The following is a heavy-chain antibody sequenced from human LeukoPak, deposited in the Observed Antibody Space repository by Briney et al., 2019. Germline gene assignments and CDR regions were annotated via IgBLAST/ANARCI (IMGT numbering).Heavy chain of an antibody. CDR3: TRVRGAVDY. Sequence: GGSLRLSCTASGFTFGDYAMSWVRQAPGKGLEWVGFIRSKAYGGTTEYAASVKGRFTISRDDSKSIAYLQMNSLKTEDTAVYCCTRVRGAVDYWGQGTLVTVSS. J-gene: IGHJ4*02. D-gene: IGHD1-26*01. V-gene: IGHV3-49*04. CDR1: GFTFGDYA. CDR2: IRSKAYGGTT.